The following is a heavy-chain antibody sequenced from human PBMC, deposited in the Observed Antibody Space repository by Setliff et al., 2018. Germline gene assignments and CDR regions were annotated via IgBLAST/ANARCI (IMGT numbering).Heavy chain of an antibody. Sequence: GSLRLSCAASGFTFSSYAMSWVRQAPGKGLEWVSAISGSGGSTYYADSVKGRFTISRDNSKNTLYLQMNSLRAEDTAVYYCAKDQGEEGSWLAFDYWGQGTLVTVSS. V-gene: IGHV3-23*01. CDR3: AKDQGEEGSWLAFDY. J-gene: IGHJ4*02. D-gene: IGHD6-13*01. CDR2: ISGSGGST. CDR1: GFTFSSYA.